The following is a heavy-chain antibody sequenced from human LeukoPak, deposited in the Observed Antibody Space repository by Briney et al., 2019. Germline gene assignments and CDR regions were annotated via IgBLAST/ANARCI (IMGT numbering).Heavy chain of an antibody. J-gene: IGHJ4*02. CDR3: ARPNIRYCSGGACSNDGSDY. V-gene: IGHV4-61*02. CDR2: IYTTGST. Sequence: KTSQTLSLTCTVSGGSISSGSYYWSWIRQPAGKGLEWIGRIYTTGSTNYDPSLKSRLTISVDTSKNQFSLKLRSVTAADTAVYYCARPNIRYCSGGACSNDGSDYWGQGTLVTVSS. D-gene: IGHD2-15*01. CDR1: GGSISSGSYY.